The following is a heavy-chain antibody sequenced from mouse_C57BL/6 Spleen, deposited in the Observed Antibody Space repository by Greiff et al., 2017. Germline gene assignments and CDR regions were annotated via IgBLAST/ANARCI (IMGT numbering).Heavy chain of an antibody. D-gene: IGHD1-1*01. V-gene: IGHV5-17*01. CDR1: GFTFSDYG. CDR3: ARGLFHDY. CDR2: ISSGSSTI. J-gene: IGHJ2*01. Sequence: EVKLVESGGGLVKPGGSLKLSCAASGFTFSDYGMHWVRQAPEKGLEWVAYISSGSSTIYYADTVKGRFTISRDNAKNTLFLQMTSLRSEDTAMYYCARGLFHDYWGQGTTRTVSS.